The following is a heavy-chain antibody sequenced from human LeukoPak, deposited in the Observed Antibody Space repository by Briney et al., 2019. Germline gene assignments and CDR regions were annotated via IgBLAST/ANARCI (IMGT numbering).Heavy chain of an antibody. D-gene: IGHD3-10*01. CDR2: IYSGGST. Sequence: GGSLRLSCAASGFTFSSYEMNWVRQAPGKGLEWVSVIYSGGSTYYADSVKGRFTISRDNSKNTLYLQMNSLGAEDTAVYYCARDTGSGTYFDYWGQGTLVTVSS. CDR3: ARDTGSGTYFDY. J-gene: IGHJ4*02. CDR1: GFTFSSYE. V-gene: IGHV3-53*01.